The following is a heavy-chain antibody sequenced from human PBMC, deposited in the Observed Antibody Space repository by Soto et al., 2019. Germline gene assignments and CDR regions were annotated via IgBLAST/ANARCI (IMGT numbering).Heavy chain of an antibody. V-gene: IGHV4-59*01. CDR2: IYHSGRT. CDR3: ARDLTIGGFFDP. CDR1: GVSISTYY. J-gene: IGHJ5*02. D-gene: IGHD3-10*01. Sequence: PSETLSLTCTVSGVSISTYYWTWIRQPPGKGLEWIGYIYHSGRTNCNPSLKSRVTMSVDTSKNRFSLKLSSVTAADTAVYYCARDLTIGGFFDPWGQGTLVTVSS.